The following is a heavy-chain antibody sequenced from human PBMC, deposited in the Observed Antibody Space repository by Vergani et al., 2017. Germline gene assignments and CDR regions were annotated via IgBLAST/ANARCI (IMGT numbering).Heavy chain of an antibody. V-gene: IGHV3-23*01. CDR2: ISGSGVSA. D-gene: IGHD3-9*01. J-gene: IGHJ4*02. CDR1: EFTFSNYA. CDR3: AKQYFVAGNYLFDY. Sequence: EVQLLESGGGLVQPGGSLRLTCAASEFTFSNYAMNWVRQAPGKGLELVSGISGSGVSAYYTDSVKGRFTISRDNSKNMLFLQMNNLRTGDTAIYYCAKQYFVAGNYLFDYWGQGTLVTVSS.